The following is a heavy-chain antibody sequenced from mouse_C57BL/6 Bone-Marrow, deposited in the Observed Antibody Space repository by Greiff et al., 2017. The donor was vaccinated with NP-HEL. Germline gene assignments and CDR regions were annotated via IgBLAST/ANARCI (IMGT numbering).Heavy chain of an antibody. V-gene: IGHV5-16*01. Sequence: EVNVVESEGGLVQPGSSMKLSCTASGFTFSDYYMAWVRQVPEKGLEWVANINYDGSSTYYLDSLKSRFIISRDNAKNILYLQMSSLKSEDTATYYWASGGLGHYYAMDYWGQGTSVTVSS. J-gene: IGHJ4*01. CDR1: GFTFSDYY. D-gene: IGHD3-3*01. CDR3: ASGGLGHYYAMDY. CDR2: INYDGSST.